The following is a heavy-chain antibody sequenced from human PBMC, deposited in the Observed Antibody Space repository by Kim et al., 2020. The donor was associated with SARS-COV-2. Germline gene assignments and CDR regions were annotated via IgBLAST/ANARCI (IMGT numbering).Heavy chain of an antibody. CDR3: ARAGSYNSSGHYF. CDR1: GFSFSSTY. V-gene: IGHV3-66*01. J-gene: IGHJ2*01. CDR2: IISDGRT. D-gene: IGHD3-9*01. Sequence: GGSLRLSCAASGFSFSSTYMNWVRQAPGKGLEWVSLIISDGRTFYSAYAEGRLTIFTNNTKDTLYLQMMNMVSEDTAVYFCARAGSYNSSGHYF.